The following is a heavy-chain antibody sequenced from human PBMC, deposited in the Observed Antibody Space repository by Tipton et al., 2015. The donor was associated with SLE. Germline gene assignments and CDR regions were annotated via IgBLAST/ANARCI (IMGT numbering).Heavy chain of an antibody. J-gene: IGHJ6*02. CDR3: ARRCSIAEVRGWSGYYYGMDV. Sequence: QLVQSGAEVKKPGASVKVSCKASGYTFTSYGISWVRQAPGQGLEWMGWISAYNGNTNYAQKLQGRVTMTTDTSTSTAYMELRSLRSDDTAVYYCARRCSIAEVRGWSGYYYGMDVWGQGTTVTVSS. D-gene: IGHD6-6*01. CDR2: ISAYNGNT. V-gene: IGHV1-18*01. CDR1: GYTFTSYG.